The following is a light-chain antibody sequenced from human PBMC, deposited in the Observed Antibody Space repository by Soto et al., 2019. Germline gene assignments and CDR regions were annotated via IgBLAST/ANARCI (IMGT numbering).Light chain of an antibody. J-gene: IGKJ1*01. CDR2: GAS. CDR3: QHYGSSPT. CDR1: QSVSSSY. V-gene: IGKV3-20*01. Sequence: EIVLTQSPGTLSLSPGERATLSCRASQSVSSSYLAWYQQKPGQAPRHLIYGASSRATGIPDRFSGSGSGTDFTLTISRLEPEDFAVYYCQHYGSSPTFGQGTKVEIK.